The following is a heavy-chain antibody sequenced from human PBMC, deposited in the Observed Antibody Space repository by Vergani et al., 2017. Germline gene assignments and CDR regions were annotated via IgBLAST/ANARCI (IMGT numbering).Heavy chain of an antibody. J-gene: IGHJ5*02. CDR1: GFSFTTSA. D-gene: IGHD1-1*01. CDR3: AKGFWNYWFDP. Sequence: EVQLLESGGDLVQPGGSLRLSCAASGFSFTTSAMSWVRQAPGKGLEWVSTINTNGDSTRYGDSVKGRFTISRDNSKSTLYLQMNSLRAEDTAIYYCAKGFWNYWFDPWVQGTLVSVS. V-gene: IGHV3-23*01. CDR2: INTNGDST.